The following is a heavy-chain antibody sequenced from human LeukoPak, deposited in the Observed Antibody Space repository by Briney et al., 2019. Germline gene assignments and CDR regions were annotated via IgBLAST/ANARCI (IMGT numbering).Heavy chain of an antibody. J-gene: IGHJ6*03. CDR2: IIPIFGTA. Sequence: SVKVSCKASGGTFSSYAISWARQAPGQGLEWMGGIIPIFGTANYAQKFQGRVTITADKSTSTAYMELSSLRSEDTAVYYCARDVNHSGYDRRGYYYYYMDVWGKGTTVTVSS. CDR3: ARDVNHSGYDRRGYYYYYMDV. V-gene: IGHV1-69*06. CDR1: GGTFSSYA. D-gene: IGHD5-12*01.